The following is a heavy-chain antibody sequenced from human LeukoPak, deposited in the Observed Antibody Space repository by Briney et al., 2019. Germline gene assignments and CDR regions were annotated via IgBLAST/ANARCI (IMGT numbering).Heavy chain of an antibody. Sequence: SETLSLTCTVSGGSISSHYWSWIRQPPGRGLEWFGYIIYSGSTNYNPSLNSRVTISVDTSKNQFSLKLSSVTAADTAVYYCARDSSGYDNSFDCWGQGTLVTVSS. CDR2: IIYSGST. V-gene: IGHV4-59*11. CDR3: ARDSSGYDNSFDC. CDR1: GGSISSHY. J-gene: IGHJ4*02. D-gene: IGHD5-12*01.